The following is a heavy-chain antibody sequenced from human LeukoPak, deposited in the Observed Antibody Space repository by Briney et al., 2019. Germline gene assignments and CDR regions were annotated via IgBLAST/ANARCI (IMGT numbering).Heavy chain of an antibody. Sequence: ASVKVSCKASGGTFSSYAISWVRQAPGQGLEWMGGIIPIFGTANYAQKFQGRVTITTDESTSTAYMELSSLRSEDTAVYYCAREVETATSDAFDIWGQGTMVTVSS. CDR1: GGTFSSYA. J-gene: IGHJ3*02. D-gene: IGHD5-24*01. CDR2: IIPIFGTA. V-gene: IGHV1-69*05. CDR3: AREVETATSDAFDI.